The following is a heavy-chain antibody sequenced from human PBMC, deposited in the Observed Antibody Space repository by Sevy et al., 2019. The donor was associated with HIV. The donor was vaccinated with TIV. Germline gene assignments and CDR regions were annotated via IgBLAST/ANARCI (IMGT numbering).Heavy chain of an antibody. CDR2: ISWNSGTK. V-gene: IGHV3-9*01. J-gene: IGHJ3*02. Sequence: GGSLRLSCAASGFTFDDFAMHWVRQAPGKGLEWVSRISWNSGTKDYVDSVKGRFTISRDNAKKSLYLQMNSLGVEDTALYDCVKAIEYCSGSRCSDRIDIWGQGTMVTVSS. CDR1: GFTFDDFA. D-gene: IGHD2-8*02. CDR3: VKAIEYCSGSRCSDRIDI.